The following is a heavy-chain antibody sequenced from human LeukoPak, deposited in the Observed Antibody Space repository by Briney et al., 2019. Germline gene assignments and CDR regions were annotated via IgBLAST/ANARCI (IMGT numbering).Heavy chain of an antibody. V-gene: IGHV3-48*01. Sequence: PGGSLRLSCAASGFTFSSYSMNWVRQAPGKGLEWVSYISSSSSTIYYADSVKGRFTISRDNAKNSLYLQMNSLRAEDTAVYYCARAPVDTAMVTYAPIYLGQGTLVTVSS. CDR3: ARAPVDTAMVTYAPIY. D-gene: IGHD5-18*01. CDR1: GFTFSSYS. CDR2: ISSSSSTI. J-gene: IGHJ4*02.